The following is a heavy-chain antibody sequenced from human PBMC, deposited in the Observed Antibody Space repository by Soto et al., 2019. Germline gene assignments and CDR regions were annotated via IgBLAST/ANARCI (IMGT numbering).Heavy chain of an antibody. D-gene: IGHD6-19*01. V-gene: IGHV1-18*01. CDR2: ISGYRGNT. J-gene: IGHJ6*02. CDR1: SYTFSTYG. Sequence: ASVKVSCKAPSYTFSTYGFSWVRQAPGQGLEWMGWISGYRGNTKYAQKFQGRVTMTTDTYTSTAYMELRSLRSDDTAVYYCARDEPLVAGSSGLDVWGQGTTVTVSS. CDR3: ARDEPLVAGSSGLDV.